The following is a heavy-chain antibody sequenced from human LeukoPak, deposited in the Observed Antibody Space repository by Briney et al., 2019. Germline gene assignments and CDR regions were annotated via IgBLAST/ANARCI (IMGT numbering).Heavy chain of an antibody. CDR3: ARDKRHSYGRYFDH. V-gene: IGHV4-59*01. Sequence: SETLSLPCNVSGDSISIYHWNWIRKPPGRGLEWMGYMQSTGNSNYNPSLKSRVSMSVDTSKNRIVLNLSSVTAADTAVYYCARDKRHSYGRYFDHWGQGLLVTVSS. J-gene: IGHJ4*02. CDR2: MQSTGNS. D-gene: IGHD5-18*01. CDR1: GDSISIYH.